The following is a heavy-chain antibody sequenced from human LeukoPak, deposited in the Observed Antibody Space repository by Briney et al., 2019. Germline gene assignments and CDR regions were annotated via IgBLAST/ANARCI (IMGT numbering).Heavy chain of an antibody. CDR3: ARSGTAARRSRGDYYYYYMDV. Sequence: PSASVKVSCKASGYTFTSYDINWVRQATGQGLEWMGWMNPNSGNTGYAQKFQGRVTITRNTSISTAYMELSSLRSEDTAVYYCARSGTAARRSRGDYYYYYMDVWGKGTTVTVSS. CDR2: MNPNSGNT. CDR1: GYTFTSYD. D-gene: IGHD6-6*01. J-gene: IGHJ6*03. V-gene: IGHV1-8*03.